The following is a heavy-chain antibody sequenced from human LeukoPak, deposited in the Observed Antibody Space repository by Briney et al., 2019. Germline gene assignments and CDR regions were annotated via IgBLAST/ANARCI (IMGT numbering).Heavy chain of an antibody. Sequence: SETLSLTCAVYGGSFSGYYWSWLRQPPGKGLEWIGEINHSGSTNYNPSPKSRVTISVDTSKNQFSLKLSSVTAADTAVYYCARVPGAPNYYGSGSYVYWGQGTLVTVSS. V-gene: IGHV4-34*01. CDR2: INHSGST. D-gene: IGHD3-10*01. CDR3: ARVPGAPNYYGSGSYVY. CDR1: GGSFSGYY. J-gene: IGHJ4*02.